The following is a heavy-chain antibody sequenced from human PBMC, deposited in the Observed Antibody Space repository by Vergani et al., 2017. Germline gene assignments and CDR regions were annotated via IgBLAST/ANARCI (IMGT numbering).Heavy chain of an antibody. D-gene: IGHD3-22*01. CDR1: GFTFSSYS. Sequence: EVQLVESGGGLVKPGGSLRLSCAASGFTFSSYSMNWVRQAPGKGLEWVSYISSSSSTIYYADSVKGRFTISRDNSKNTLYLQMNSLRAEDTAVYYCARDYSMIVNEGFWGQGTMVTVSS. CDR2: ISSSSSTI. J-gene: IGHJ3*01. V-gene: IGHV3-21*05. CDR3: ARDYSMIVNEGF.